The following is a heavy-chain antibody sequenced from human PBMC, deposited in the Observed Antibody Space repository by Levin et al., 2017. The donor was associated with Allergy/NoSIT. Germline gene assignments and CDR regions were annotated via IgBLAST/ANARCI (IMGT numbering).Heavy chain of an antibody. J-gene: IGHJ6*02. CDR1: GYSFTSYW. Sequence: GESLKISCKGSGYSFTSYWIGWVRQMPGKGLEWVGIIYPGDSDTRYSPSFQGQVTISADKSISTAYLQWSSLKASDTAMYYCARSGYSSGWYQDYYGMDVWGQGTTVTVSS. D-gene: IGHD6-19*01. CDR3: ARSGYSSGWYQDYYGMDV. CDR2: IYPGDSDT. V-gene: IGHV5-51*01.